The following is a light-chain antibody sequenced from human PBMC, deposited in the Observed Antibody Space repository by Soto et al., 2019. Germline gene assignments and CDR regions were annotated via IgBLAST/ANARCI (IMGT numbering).Light chain of an antibody. CDR2: VAY. Sequence: DIHMTQSPSSLSESVGYRVTITCRASQSISSYLNWYQQKPGKDPKLLIYVAYSLQSGVKSRLSGSGSGTDFSITISSIEYEDFEVYYCQKRSNWTLAFGEGKRLEIK. CDR1: QSISSY. J-gene: IGKJ5*01. V-gene: IGKV1-39*01. CDR3: QKRSNWTLA.